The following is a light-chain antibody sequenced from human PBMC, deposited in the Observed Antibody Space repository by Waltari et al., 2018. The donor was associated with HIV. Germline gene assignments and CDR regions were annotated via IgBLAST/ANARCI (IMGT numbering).Light chain of an antibody. CDR2: DVT. CDR3: CSYAGSYTFV. Sequence: QSALTQPRSVSGSPGQSVAISCTGTSSDVGGYNSFSWYQQHPGKALKLMIYDVTKRPSGVPDRFSGSKSGNTASLTISGLQAEDEADYYCCSYAGSYTFVFGGGTKLTVL. J-gene: IGLJ3*02. CDR1: SSDVGGYNS. V-gene: IGLV2-11*01.